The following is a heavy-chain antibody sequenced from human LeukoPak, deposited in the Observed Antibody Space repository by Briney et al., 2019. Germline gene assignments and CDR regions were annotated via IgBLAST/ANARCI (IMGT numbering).Heavy chain of an antibody. V-gene: IGHV3-21*01. Sequence: GGSLRLSCAASGFTFSSYSMNWVRQAPGRGLEWVSSISSSSSYIYYADSVKGRFTISRDNAKNSLYLQMNSLRAEDTAVYYCARETLWFGELSLDYWGQGTLVTVSS. CDR2: ISSSSSYI. D-gene: IGHD3-10*01. J-gene: IGHJ4*02. CDR3: ARETLWFGELSLDY. CDR1: GFTFSSYS.